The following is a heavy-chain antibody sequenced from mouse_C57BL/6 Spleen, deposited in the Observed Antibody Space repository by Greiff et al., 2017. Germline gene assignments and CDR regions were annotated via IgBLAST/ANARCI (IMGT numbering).Heavy chain of an antibody. CDR2: IYPGSGNT. CDR3: AIPYYYGSSYGYFDV. CDR1: GYTFTDYY. Sequence: VQLQQSGAELVRPGASVKLSCKASGYTFTDYYINWVKQRPGQGLEWIARIYPGSGNTYYNEKFKGKATLTAEKSSSTAYMQLSSLTSEDSAVYFCAIPYYYGSSYGYFDVWGTGTTVTVSS. J-gene: IGHJ1*03. V-gene: IGHV1-76*01. D-gene: IGHD1-1*01.